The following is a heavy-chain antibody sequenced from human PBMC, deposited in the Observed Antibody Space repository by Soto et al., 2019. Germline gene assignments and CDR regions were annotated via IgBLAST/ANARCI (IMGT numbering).Heavy chain of an antibody. CDR1: GFTFSTYG. Sequence: QVQLVESGGGVVQPGRSLRLSCAASGFTFSTYGMHWVRQAPGKGMEWVAVIWYDGSNKYHADSAKGRFTISRDNSKNTLYLEMNRLRAEDTAVYYCARDQSSNSDFWSRTFDPWGQGTLVTVSS. CDR3: ARDQSSNSDFWSRTFDP. V-gene: IGHV3-33*01. J-gene: IGHJ5*02. CDR2: IWYDGSNK. D-gene: IGHD3-3*01.